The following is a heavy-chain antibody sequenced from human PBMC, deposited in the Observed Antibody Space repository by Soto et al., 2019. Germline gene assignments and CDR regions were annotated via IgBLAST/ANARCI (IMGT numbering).Heavy chain of an antibody. CDR2: INAGNGNT. CDR1: GYTLTSYA. J-gene: IGHJ5*02. D-gene: IGHD6-6*01. V-gene: IGHV1-3*01. CDR3: AGYSSSKWGWFDP. Sequence: GASVKVSCTDSGYTLTSYASHWVRQAPGQRLEWMGWINAGNGNTKYSQKFQGRVTITRDTSASTAYMELSSLRSEDTAVYYCAGYSSSKWGWFDPWGQGTLVTVSS.